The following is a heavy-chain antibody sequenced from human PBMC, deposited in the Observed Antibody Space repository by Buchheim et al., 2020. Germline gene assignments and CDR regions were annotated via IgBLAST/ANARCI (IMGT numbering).Heavy chain of an antibody. V-gene: IGHV3-23*04. J-gene: IGHJ4*02. CDR2: ISGSGGST. CDR1: GFTFSSYA. CDR3: AKGIYGSGSYYNDY. Sequence: EVQLVESGGGLVQPGGSLRLSCAASGFTFSSYAMSWVRQAPGTGLEWVSAISGSGGSTYYPDSVKGRFTISRANSTNTLSLQMNSLRAEDTAVYYCAKGIYGSGSYYNDYWGQGTL. D-gene: IGHD3-10*01.